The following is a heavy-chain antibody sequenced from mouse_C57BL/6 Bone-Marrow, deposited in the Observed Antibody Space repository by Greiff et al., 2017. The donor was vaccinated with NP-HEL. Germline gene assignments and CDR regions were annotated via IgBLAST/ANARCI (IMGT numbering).Heavy chain of an antibody. J-gene: IGHJ2*01. CDR3: ARRTGGSLDY. CDR1: GYSFTGYY. CDR2: INPSTGGT. V-gene: IGHV1-42*01. Sequence: EVQLQQSGPELVKPGASVKISCKASGYSFTGYYMNWVKQSPEKSLEWIGEINPSTGGTTYNQKFKAKATLTVDTSSSTAYMQLKSLTSEDSAVYYCARRTGGSLDYWGQGTTLTVSS. D-gene: IGHD1-1*02.